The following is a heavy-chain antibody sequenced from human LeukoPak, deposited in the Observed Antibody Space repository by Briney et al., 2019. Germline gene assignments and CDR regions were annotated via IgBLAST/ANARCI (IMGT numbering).Heavy chain of an antibody. V-gene: IGHV3-7*01. J-gene: IGHJ4*02. CDR3: ARSYYDYVWGSYRTDY. CDR1: GFTFSSYW. CDR2: INQDGSEK. Sequence: GGSLRLSCAASGFTFSSYWMSWVRQAPGKGLEWVANINQDGSEKYYVDSVKGRFTISRDNAKNSLYLQMNSLRAEDTAVYYCARSYYDYVWGSYRTDYRGQGTLVTVSS. D-gene: IGHD3-16*02.